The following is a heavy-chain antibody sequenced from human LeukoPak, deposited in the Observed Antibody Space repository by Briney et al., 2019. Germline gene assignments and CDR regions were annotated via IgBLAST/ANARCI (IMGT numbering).Heavy chain of an antibody. V-gene: IGHV3-74*01. CDR2: INGDGSTT. Sequence: GGSLRLSCAPSGFTLSRYWMHWVRQAPGKGLVWVSRINGDGSTTSYADSVKGGFTISRDNAKNTLYLQMNSLRAEDTAVYYCARSTGMVAAIDYWGQGTLVTVSS. J-gene: IGHJ4*02. D-gene: IGHD2-15*01. CDR1: GFTLSRYW. CDR3: ARSTGMVAAIDY.